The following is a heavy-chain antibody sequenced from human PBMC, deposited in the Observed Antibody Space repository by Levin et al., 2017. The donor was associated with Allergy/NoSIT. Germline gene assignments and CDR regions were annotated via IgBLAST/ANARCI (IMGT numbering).Heavy chain of an antibody. V-gene: IGHV3-23*01. J-gene: IGHJ4*02. CDR3: AKSRVSGSYRDFDS. D-gene: IGHD1-26*01. CDR2: VSRSGGNT. Sequence: HPGGSLRLSCSASGFTFSNYAMTWVRQAPGKGLEWVSIVSRSGGNTYYADSVKGRFTISRDNSKNTEYLQMNSLRVEDTALYYCAKSRVSGSYRDFDSWGQGTLVTVSS. CDR1: GFTFSNYA.